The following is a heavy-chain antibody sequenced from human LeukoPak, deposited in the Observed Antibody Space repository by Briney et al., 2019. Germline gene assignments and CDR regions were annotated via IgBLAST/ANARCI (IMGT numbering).Heavy chain of an antibody. D-gene: IGHD3-10*01. CDR3: ARGYGSGSYYKGFDY. J-gene: IGHJ4*02. Sequence: PGGSLRLSCAASGFRFTSHSMNWVRQAPGKGLEWVSSISSSSYIYYADSVKGRFTISRDNAKNSLYLQMNSLRAEDTAVYYCARGYGSGSYYKGFDYWGQGTLVTVSS. V-gene: IGHV3-21*01. CDR2: ISSSSYI. CDR1: GFRFTSHS.